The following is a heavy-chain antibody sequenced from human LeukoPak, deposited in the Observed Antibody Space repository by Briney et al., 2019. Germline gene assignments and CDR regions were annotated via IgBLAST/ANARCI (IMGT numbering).Heavy chain of an antibody. V-gene: IGHV4-61*02. Sequence: SETPSLTCTVSGGSISSGSYNSSWIRQPAGKGLEWIGRIYTSGSTNYNPSLKSRVTISVDTSKNQFSLKLSSVTAADTAVYYCATMDFWSGYGGYWGQGTLVTVSS. D-gene: IGHD3-3*01. CDR1: GGSISSGSYN. CDR3: ATMDFWSGYGGY. CDR2: IYTSGST. J-gene: IGHJ4*02.